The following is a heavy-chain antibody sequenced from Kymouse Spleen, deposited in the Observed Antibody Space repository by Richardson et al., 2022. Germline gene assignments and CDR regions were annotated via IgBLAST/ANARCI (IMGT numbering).Heavy chain of an antibody. Sequence: QVQLVESGGGVVQPGRSLRLSCAASGFTFSSYGMHWVRQAPGKGLEWVAVIWYDGSNKYYADSVKGRFTISRDNSKNTLYLQMNSLRAEDTAVYYCARERSGSYSFDYWGQGTLVTVSS. CDR3: ARERSGSYSFDY. J-gene: IGHJ4*02. D-gene: IGHD1-26*01. CDR2: IWYDGSNK. CDR1: GFTFSSYG. V-gene: IGHV3-33*01.